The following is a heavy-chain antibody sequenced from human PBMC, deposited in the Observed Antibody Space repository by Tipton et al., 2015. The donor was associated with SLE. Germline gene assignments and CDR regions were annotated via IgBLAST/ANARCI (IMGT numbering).Heavy chain of an antibody. V-gene: IGHV3-74*01. Sequence: SLRLSCAASGFTFDDYAMYWVRQAPGKGLVWVSRMNSDGSHTTYADSVKGRFTISRDSAKNTLYLQMNSLRAEDTAVYYCARGSLLPFDHWGQGTLVTVSS. D-gene: IGHD2-15*01. CDR3: ARGSLLPFDH. CDR2: MNSDGSHT. CDR1: GFTFDDYA. J-gene: IGHJ4*02.